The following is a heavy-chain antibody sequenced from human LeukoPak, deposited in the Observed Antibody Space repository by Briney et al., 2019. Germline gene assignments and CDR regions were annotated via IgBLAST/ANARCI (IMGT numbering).Heavy chain of an antibody. V-gene: IGHV1-8*01. Sequence: ASVKVSCKASGYTFTSYDINWVRQATGQGLEWMGWMNPNSGNTGYAQKFQGRVTMTRNTFIRTAYMELSSLRSEDTAVYYCARDLITYDSSGYSQSYWGQGTLVTVSS. D-gene: IGHD3-22*01. CDR2: MNPNSGNT. J-gene: IGHJ4*02. CDR1: GYTFTSYD. CDR3: ARDLITYDSSGYSQSY.